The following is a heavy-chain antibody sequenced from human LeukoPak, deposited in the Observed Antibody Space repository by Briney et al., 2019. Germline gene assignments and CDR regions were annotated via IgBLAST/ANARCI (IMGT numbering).Heavy chain of an antibody. Sequence: GGSLRLSCAASGFTFSDYYMSWIRQAPGKGLEWVSYISSSGSTIYYADSVKGRFTISRDNAKNSLYLQMNSLRAEDTAVYYCAREGTQTIYSGSSCYFDYWGQGTLVTVSS. V-gene: IGHV3-11*01. CDR2: ISSSGSTI. CDR1: GFTFSDYY. CDR3: AREGTQTIYSGSSCYFDY. J-gene: IGHJ4*02. D-gene: IGHD1-26*01.